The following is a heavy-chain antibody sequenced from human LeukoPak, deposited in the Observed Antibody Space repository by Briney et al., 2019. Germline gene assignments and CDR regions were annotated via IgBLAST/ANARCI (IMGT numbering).Heavy chain of an antibody. CDR3: ARHWSLFDY. J-gene: IGHJ4*02. CDR1: GGSISSYY. V-gene: IGHV4-59*08. Sequence: SETLSLICTVSGGSISSYYWSWIRQPPGKGLEWIGYIYYSGSTNYNPSLKSRVTISVDTSKNQFSLKLSSVTAADTAVYYCARHWSLFDYWGQGTLVTVSS. CDR2: IYYSGST.